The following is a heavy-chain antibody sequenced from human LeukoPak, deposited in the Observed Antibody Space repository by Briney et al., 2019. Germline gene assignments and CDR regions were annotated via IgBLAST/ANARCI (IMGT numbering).Heavy chain of an antibody. J-gene: IGHJ5*02. CDR3: ARGVAAAGARWFDP. CDR1: GLTFSDYY. CDR2: ISGSSGYT. D-gene: IGHD6-13*01. Sequence: GGSLRLSCAAPGLTFSDYYMTWIRQAPGKGLGWGSYISGSSGYTNYADSVKGRFTISRDNARNSLYLQMNSLRAEDKAVYYCARGVAAAGARWFDPWGQGTLVTVSS. V-gene: IGHV3-11*03.